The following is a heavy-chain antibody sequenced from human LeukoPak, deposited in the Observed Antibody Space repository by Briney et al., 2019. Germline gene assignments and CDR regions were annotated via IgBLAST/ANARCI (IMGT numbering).Heavy chain of an antibody. CDR1: GGSFSGYY. CDR3: ARARTMVRGVIIKPYYGMDV. Sequence: PSETLSLTCAVYGGSFSGYYWSWNRQPPGKGLEWIGEINHSGSTNYNPSLKSRVTISVDTSKNQFSLKLSSVTAADTAVYYCARARTMVRGVIIKPYYGMDVWGKGTTVTVSS. CDR2: INHSGST. D-gene: IGHD3-10*01. J-gene: IGHJ6*04. V-gene: IGHV4-34*01.